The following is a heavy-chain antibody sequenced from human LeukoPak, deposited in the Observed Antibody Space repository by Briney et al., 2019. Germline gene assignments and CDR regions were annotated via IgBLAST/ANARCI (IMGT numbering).Heavy chain of an antibody. D-gene: IGHD3-10*01. CDR3: ARLYYYGSGSYGGGFDP. V-gene: IGHV1-2*02. CDR1: GYTFTGYY. J-gene: IGHJ5*02. CDR2: INPNSGGT. Sequence: ASVKVSCKASGYTFTGYYMHWVRQAPGQGLEWMGWINPNSGGTNYAQKFQGRVTMTRDTSISTAYMELSRLRSDDTAVYYCARLYYYGSGSYGGGFDPWGQGTLVTVSS.